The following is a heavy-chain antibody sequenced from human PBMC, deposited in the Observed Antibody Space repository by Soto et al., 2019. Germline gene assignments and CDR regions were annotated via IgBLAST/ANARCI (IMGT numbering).Heavy chain of an antibody. CDR2: INYSGST. CDR1: GGSISSGGYY. CDR3: ARGRLKEGMDV. V-gene: IGHV4-31*03. Sequence: SETLSLTCTVSGGSISSGGYYWSWIRQHPGKGLEWIGYINYSGSTYYNPSLKSRVTISVDTSKNQFSLKLSSVTAADTAVYYCARGRLKEGMDVWGQGTTGNGSS. D-gene: IGHD5-12*01. J-gene: IGHJ6*02.